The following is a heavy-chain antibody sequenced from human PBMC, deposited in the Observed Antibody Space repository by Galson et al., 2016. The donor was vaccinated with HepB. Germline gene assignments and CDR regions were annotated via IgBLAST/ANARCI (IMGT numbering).Heavy chain of an antibody. CDR1: GFTFSNYW. J-gene: IGHJ6*02. CDR2: INNDGSST. V-gene: IGHV3-74*01. Sequence: SLRLSCAASGFTFSNYWMHWVRQAPGKGLVWVSRINNDGSSTNYADSVKGRSTISRDNAKNTLSLQMNSLRAEDTAVYYCAKEGELRFFYYCYGMDVWGQGTTVTVSS. CDR3: AKEGELRFFYYCYGMDV. D-gene: IGHD1-7*01.